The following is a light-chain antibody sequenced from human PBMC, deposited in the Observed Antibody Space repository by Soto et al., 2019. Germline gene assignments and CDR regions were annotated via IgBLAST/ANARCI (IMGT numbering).Light chain of an antibody. CDR3: QQGYSNPRT. J-gene: IGKJ2*02. CDR2: AAS. V-gene: IGKV1-39*01. CDR1: QSISTY. Sequence: DIQMTQSPSSLSASVGDRVTITCRASQSISTYLNWYQQIPGKAPKLLIYAASTLQSGVPSRFSGGGSGTDFPLTISSLQPDDFATYFCQQGYSNPRTFGQGTKLEIK.